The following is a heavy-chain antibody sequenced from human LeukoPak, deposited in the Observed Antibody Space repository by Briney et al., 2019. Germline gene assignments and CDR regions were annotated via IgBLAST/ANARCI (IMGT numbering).Heavy chain of an antibody. V-gene: IGHV4-61*02. CDR3: ARDARDIVVVPAALYYYYYYMDV. Sequence: SETLSLTCTVSGGSISSGSYYWSWLRQPAGKGLEWIGRIYTSGSTNYNPSLKSRVTISVDTSKNQFSLKLSSVTAADTAVYYCARDARDIVVVPAALYYYYYYMDVWGKGTTVTVSS. CDR2: IYTSGST. D-gene: IGHD2-2*01. CDR1: GGSISSGSYY. J-gene: IGHJ6*03.